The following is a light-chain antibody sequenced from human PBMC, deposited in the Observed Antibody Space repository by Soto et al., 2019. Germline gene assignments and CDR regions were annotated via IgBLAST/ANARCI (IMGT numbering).Light chain of an antibody. CDR2: DAS. CDR1: QSVSGY. V-gene: IGKV3-11*01. Sequence: EIVLTQSPATLSLSPGNRATLSCRASQSVSGYLAWYQQKPGQAPRLLIYDASNRATGIPARFSGSGSGTELTLTLTSLEPEDFAVYYCQQRSKLPSTFGGGTKVEI. J-gene: IGKJ4*01. CDR3: QQRSKLPST.